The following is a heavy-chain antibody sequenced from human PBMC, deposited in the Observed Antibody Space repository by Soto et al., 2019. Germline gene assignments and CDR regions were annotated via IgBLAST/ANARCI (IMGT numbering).Heavy chain of an antibody. CDR1: GGSISSGGYY. Sequence: QVELQESGPGLAKPSQTLSLTCTVSGGSISSGGYYWSWIRQHPGKGLEWIGYIYYSGSTYYNPSLKSRVTISVDTSKNQFSLKLSSVTAADTAVYYCATSPVCSGGSCYSGFDYWGQGTLVTVSS. CDR3: ATSPVCSGGSCYSGFDY. J-gene: IGHJ4*02. D-gene: IGHD2-15*01. CDR2: IYYSGST. V-gene: IGHV4-31*03.